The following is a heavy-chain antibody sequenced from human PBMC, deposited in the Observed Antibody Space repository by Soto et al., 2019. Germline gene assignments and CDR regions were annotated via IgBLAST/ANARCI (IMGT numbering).Heavy chain of an antibody. V-gene: IGHV1-2*04. D-gene: IGHD6-13*01. J-gene: IGHJ5*02. CDR3: ARDLGAFGGGQQLAPNWFDP. CDR1: GYTFTGYY. Sequence: GASVKVSCKASGYTFTGYYMHWVRQAPGQGLEWMGWINPNSGGTNYAQKFQGWVTMTRDTSISTAYMELSRLRSDDTAVYYCARDLGAFGGGQQLAPNWFDPWGQGTLVTVSS. CDR2: INPNSGGT.